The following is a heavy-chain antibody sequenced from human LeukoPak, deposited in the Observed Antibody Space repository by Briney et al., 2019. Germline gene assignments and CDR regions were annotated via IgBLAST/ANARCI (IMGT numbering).Heavy chain of an antibody. CDR3: AKDLSSSTPRSRFDY. CDR2: ISGSGGST. D-gene: IGHD2-2*01. J-gene: IGHJ4*02. V-gene: IGHV3-23*01. Sequence: GGSLRLSCAASGFTFSNYAMTWVRQTRGKGLEWVSAISGSGGSTYYADSVKGRFTISRDNSKNTLYLQMNSLRAEDTAVYYCAKDLSSSTPRSRFDYWGQGTLVTVSS. CDR1: GFTFSNYA.